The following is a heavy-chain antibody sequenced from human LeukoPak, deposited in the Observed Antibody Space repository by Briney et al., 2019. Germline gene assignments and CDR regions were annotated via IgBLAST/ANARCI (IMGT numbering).Heavy chain of an antibody. Sequence: PSETLSLTCAVNGGSFSGYFWSWIRQPPGKGLEWIGEINHSGSTYYNASLKSRITISVDTSKRQFSLRMNSVTAADTAVYYCARDQYYDILTGYYRYFDYWGQGTLVTVSS. V-gene: IGHV4-34*01. CDR1: GGSFSGYF. CDR2: INHSGST. J-gene: IGHJ4*02. CDR3: ARDQYYDILTGYYRYFDY. D-gene: IGHD3-9*01.